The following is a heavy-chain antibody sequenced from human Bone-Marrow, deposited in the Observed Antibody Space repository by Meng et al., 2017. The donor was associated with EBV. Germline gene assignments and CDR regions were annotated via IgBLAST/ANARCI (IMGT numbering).Heavy chain of an antibody. J-gene: IGHJ5*02. D-gene: IGHD6-19*01. CDR1: GDIFTNLA. CDR3: ARDGIAVPGGSNWFDP. CDR2: FLPILGAA. V-gene: IGHV1-69*06. Sequence: QRQLVQSGAEVKKPGSSVKVSCKASGDIFTNLAFTWVRQVPGKGLEWMGGFLPILGAANYAQKFQGRLTITADKSTTTAFMELRSLRVDDTAVYFCARDGIAVPGGSNWFDPWGQGTLVTVSS.